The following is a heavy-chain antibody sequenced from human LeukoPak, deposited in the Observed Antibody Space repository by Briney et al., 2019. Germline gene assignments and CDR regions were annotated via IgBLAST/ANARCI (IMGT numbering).Heavy chain of an antibody. CDR2: VKSEADGETT. D-gene: IGHD2-21*02. Sequence: WIRQPPGKGLEWVGRVKSEADGETTDYAAPVKNRFIISRDDSKNMQYLQMNSLKTEDTAVYFCTADWPGDSYPIDYWGQGILVTVSS. CDR3: TADWPGDSYPIDY. V-gene: IGHV3-15*01. J-gene: IGHJ4*02.